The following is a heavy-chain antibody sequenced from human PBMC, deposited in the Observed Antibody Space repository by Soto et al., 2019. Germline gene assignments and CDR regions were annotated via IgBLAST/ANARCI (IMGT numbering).Heavy chain of an antibody. CDR3: ARDLPLYCRGDCNFDF. Sequence: GGSLRLSCGGSGFIFSRYGMHWVRQSPGKGLEWVTGISYDGGERFYADSVKGRFTISRDNSKNRLDLQMSSLRPEDTAVYYCARDLPLYCRGDCNFDFWGQGTLVTVSS. J-gene: IGHJ4*02. CDR1: GFIFSRYG. V-gene: IGHV3-30*03. D-gene: IGHD2-21*02. CDR2: ISYDGGER.